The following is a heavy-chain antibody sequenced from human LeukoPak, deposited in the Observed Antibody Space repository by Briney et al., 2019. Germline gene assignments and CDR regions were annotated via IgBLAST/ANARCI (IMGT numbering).Heavy chain of an antibody. V-gene: IGHV1-2*02. CDR3: AADSVVVRNSMNAFDI. CDR2: INPDGGGT. J-gene: IGHJ3*02. CDR1: GYTITGNY. D-gene: IGHD2-15*01. Sequence: ASVKVSCKASGYTITGNYMHWLRQAPGQGLEWMGWINPDGGGTRYPQNFQRRVTMTRDTSITTDYMELYSLRSDDTAVYCCAADSVVVRNSMNAFDIWGQGTMVTVSS.